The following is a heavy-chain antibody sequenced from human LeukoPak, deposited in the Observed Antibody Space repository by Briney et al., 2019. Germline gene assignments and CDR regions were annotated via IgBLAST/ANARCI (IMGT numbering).Heavy chain of an antibody. D-gene: IGHD3-22*01. CDR2: IYTSGST. CDR3: ARAYYYDSSGQSPEDYYYMDV. Sequence: SETLSLTCTVSGGSISSYYWSWIRQPSGKGLEWIGRIYTSGSTNYNPSLKSRVTMSVDTSKNQFSLKLSSVTAADTAVYYCARAYYYDSSGQSPEDYYYMDVWGKGTTVTVSS. CDR1: GGSISSYY. J-gene: IGHJ6*03. V-gene: IGHV4-4*07.